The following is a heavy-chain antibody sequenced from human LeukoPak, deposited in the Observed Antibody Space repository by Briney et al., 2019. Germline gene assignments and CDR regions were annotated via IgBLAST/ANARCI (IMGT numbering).Heavy chain of an antibody. CDR2: LKGDGSEA. Sequence: GGSLRLSCSASGFTFRSHAMHWVRQAPGEGLVWVSRLKGDGSEASYADSVKGRFTISRDNAKNTLYLQMSSLRAEDTAVYYCGRDGFTCPVTAYLDYWGQGAPVTVSS. CDR3: GRDGFTCPVTAYLDY. J-gene: IGHJ4*02. CDR1: GFTFRSHA. D-gene: IGHD3-16*01. V-gene: IGHV3-74*01.